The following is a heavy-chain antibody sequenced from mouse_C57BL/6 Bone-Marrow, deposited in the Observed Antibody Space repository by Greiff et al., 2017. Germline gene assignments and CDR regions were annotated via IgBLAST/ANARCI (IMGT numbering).Heavy chain of an antibody. CDR3: ARTYYYGSSWYFDV. CDR2: INPNYGTT. D-gene: IGHD1-1*01. Sequence: EVQLQQSGPELVKPCASVKISCKASGYSFTDYNMNWVKQSNGKSLEWIGVINPNYGTTSYNQKFKGKATLTVDQSSSTAYMQLNSLTSEDSAVYYCARTYYYGSSWYFDVWGTGTTVTVAS. J-gene: IGHJ1*03. CDR1: GYSFTDYN. V-gene: IGHV1-39*01.